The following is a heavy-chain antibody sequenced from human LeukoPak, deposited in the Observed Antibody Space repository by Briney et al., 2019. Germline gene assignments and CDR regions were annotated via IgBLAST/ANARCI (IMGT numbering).Heavy chain of an antibody. D-gene: IGHD2-15*01. Sequence: PGGSLRLSCAASGFTFSSYSMNWVRQAPGKGLEWVSSISSSSSYIYYADSVKGRFTISRDNAKNSLYLQMNSLRAEDTAVYYCARDQGAYCSGGSCYSGPSFDYWGQGTLVTVSS. J-gene: IGHJ4*02. V-gene: IGHV3-21*01. CDR3: ARDQGAYCSGGSCYSGPSFDY. CDR1: GFTFSSYS. CDR2: ISSSSSYI.